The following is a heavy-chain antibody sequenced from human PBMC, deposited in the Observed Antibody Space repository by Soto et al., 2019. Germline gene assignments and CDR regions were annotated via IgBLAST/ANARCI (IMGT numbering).Heavy chain of an antibody. D-gene: IGHD5-18*01. J-gene: IGHJ4*02. Sequence: PGGSLRLSCAASGFTFSSYGMHWVRQAPGKGLEWVAVISYDGSNKYYADSVKGRFTISRDNSKNTLYLQMNSLRAEDTAGYYCAKVGRGYSYGSHFDYWGQGTLVPVSS. CDR1: GFTFSSYG. CDR3: AKVGRGYSYGSHFDY. CDR2: ISYDGSNK. V-gene: IGHV3-30*18.